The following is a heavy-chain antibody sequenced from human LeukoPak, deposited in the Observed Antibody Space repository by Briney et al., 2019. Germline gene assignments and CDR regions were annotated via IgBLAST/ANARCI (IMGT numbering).Heavy chain of an antibody. CDR2: ISAYNGNT. D-gene: IGHD3-10*01. J-gene: IGHJ4*02. CDR3: ARDRKDYGSGSSIDY. Sequence: ASVKVSCKASGYTFTSYGISWVRQAPGQGLEWMGWISAYNGNTNYAQKLQGRVTMTTDTSTSTAYMELRSLRSDDTAVYYCARDRKDYGSGSSIDYWGQGTLVTVSS. CDR1: GYTFTSYG. V-gene: IGHV1-18*01.